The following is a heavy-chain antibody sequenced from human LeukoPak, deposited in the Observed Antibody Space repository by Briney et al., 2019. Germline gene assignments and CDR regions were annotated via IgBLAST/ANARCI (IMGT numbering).Heavy chain of an antibody. CDR2: IKQDGSEK. Sequence: GGSLRLSWAASGFTFISYGMSWFGQAPGKGREWVATIKQDGSEKYYVDSVKGRFTISRDNAKNSLYLQMNSLRAEDTAVYYCARDAAYYDFWSGYYLDYWGQGTLVTVSS. CDR1: GFTFISYG. J-gene: IGHJ4*02. V-gene: IGHV3-7*01. CDR3: ARDAAYYDFWSGYYLDY. D-gene: IGHD3-3*01.